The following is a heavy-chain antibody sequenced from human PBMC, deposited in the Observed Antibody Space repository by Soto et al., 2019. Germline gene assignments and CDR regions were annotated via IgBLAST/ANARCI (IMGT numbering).Heavy chain of an antibody. CDR1: GYIFINYG. D-gene: IGHD3-3*01. Sequence: SVKVSCKASGYIFINYGMSWVRQAPGQGLEWMGGIIPIFGTANYAQKFQGRVTITADESTSTAYMELSSLRSDDTAVYYCALLRFLEWFPEDYYGMDVWGQGTTVTVSS. CDR3: ALLRFLEWFPEDYYGMDV. V-gene: IGHV1-69*13. CDR2: IIPIFGTA. J-gene: IGHJ6*02.